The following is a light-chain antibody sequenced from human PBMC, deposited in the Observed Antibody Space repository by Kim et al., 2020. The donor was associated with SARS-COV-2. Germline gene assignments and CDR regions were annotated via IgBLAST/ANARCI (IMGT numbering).Light chain of an antibody. Sequence: DIQMTQSPSTLSASVGDRVTITCRTSQSINSWLAWYQQKPRKAPKLLTYKASILESGVPSRFSGSGSETEFTLTISSLQPDDSATYYCQRYNKAFGQGTKVDIK. CDR1: QSINSW. J-gene: IGKJ1*01. V-gene: IGKV1-5*03. CDR3: QRYNKA. CDR2: KAS.